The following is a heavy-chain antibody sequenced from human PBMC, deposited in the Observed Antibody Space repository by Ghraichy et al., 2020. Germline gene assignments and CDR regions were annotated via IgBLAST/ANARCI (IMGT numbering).Heavy chain of an antibody. CDR3: ARLGYCSGGSCYSRLRYFDY. V-gene: IGHV4-4*02. D-gene: IGHD2-15*01. Sequence: SETLSLTCAVSGGSISSSNWWSWVRQPPGKGLEWIGEIYHSGSTNYNPSLKSRVTISVDKSKNQFSLKLRSVTAADTAVYYCARLGYCSGGSCYSRLRYFDYWGQGTLVTVSS. J-gene: IGHJ4*02. CDR1: GGSISSSNW. CDR2: IYHSGST.